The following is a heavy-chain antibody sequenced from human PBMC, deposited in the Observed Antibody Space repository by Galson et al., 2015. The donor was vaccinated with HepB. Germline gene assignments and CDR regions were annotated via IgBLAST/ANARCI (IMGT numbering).Heavy chain of an antibody. CDR2: ISYDGVDK. Sequence: SLRLSCAVSGFTFSSHAMHWVRQAPGAGLEWVADISYDGVDKYYADSVKGRFTISRDNAKNTLYLQMNSLKTEDTAVYYCANAEVPFSSGWDYYADWGQGTRVTVSS. J-gene: IGHJ4*02. CDR1: GFTFSSHA. V-gene: IGHV3-30*18. CDR3: ANAEVPFSSGWDYYAD. D-gene: IGHD6-19*01.